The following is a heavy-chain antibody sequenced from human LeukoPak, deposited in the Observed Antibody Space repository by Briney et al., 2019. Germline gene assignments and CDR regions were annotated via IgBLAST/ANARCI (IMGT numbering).Heavy chain of an antibody. CDR2: INPGGDRT. CDR3: ARGRDVTLQRFDY. V-gene: IGHV1-46*01. D-gene: IGHD4-11*01. J-gene: IGHJ4*02. CDR1: GYTFTSYY. Sequence: ASVTVSCKASGYTFTSYYMHWVRQAPGQGLEGMGIINPGGDRTRYAQKFQRSVTMTRHMSTSTVYMALSRLRSEDTAVYYCARGRDVTLQRFDYWGQGTLVTVSS.